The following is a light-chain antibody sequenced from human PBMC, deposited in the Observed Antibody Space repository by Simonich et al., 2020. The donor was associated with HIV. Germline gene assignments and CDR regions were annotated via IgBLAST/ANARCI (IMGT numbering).Light chain of an antibody. CDR3: QQYYSTLWT. J-gene: IGKJ1*01. Sequence: DIVMTQSPDSLAVSLGGRATITCKSSQSVLYSSNNKNYLAWYQQKPGQPPKLLIYRASTRESGVPDRVSGSGSGTDFTLTISSLQAEDVAVYYCQQYYSTLWTFGQGTKVEIK. V-gene: IGKV4-1*01. CDR1: QSVLYSSNNKNY. CDR2: RAS.